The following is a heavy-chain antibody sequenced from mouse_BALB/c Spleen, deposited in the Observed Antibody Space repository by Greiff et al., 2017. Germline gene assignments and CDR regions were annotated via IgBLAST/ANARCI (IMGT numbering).Heavy chain of an antibody. J-gene: IGHJ2*01. CDR3: ARGLGKGDY. V-gene: IGHV3-6*02. Sequence: EVKVEESGPGLVKPSQSLSLTCSVTGYSITSGYYWNWIRQFPGNKLEWMGYISYDGSNNYNPSLKNRISITRDTSKNQFFLKLNSVTTEDTATYYCARGLGKGDYWGQGTTLTVSS. CDR1: GYSITSGYY. CDR2: ISYDGSN. D-gene: IGHD3-3*01.